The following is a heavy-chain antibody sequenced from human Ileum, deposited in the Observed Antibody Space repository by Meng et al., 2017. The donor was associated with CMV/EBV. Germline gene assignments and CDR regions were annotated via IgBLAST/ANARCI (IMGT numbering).Heavy chain of an antibody. D-gene: IGHD3-10*01. V-gene: IGHV4-4*07. CDR1: GGSLTSYY. J-gene: IGHJ5*02. CDR3: ARAAARGVPVDL. Sequence: QRQEAGPRLLQPSATLSLTCTVTGGSLTSYYWTWIRQPAGKGLEWIGRIHPTGTTDDNPSLRSRVSMSLDKSKNQFSLKLTSVTAADTAVYYCARAAARGVPVDLWGQGTLVTVSS. CDR2: IHPTGTT.